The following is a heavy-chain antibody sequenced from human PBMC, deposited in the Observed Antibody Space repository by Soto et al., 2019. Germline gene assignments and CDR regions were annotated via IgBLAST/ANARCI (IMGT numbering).Heavy chain of an antibody. Sequence: QVQLVQSGAEVKKPGASVKVSCKASGYTFTTYGITWVRQAPGQGLEWMGWISGHNGNTNYAQKVQGRVTMTTDTSTTTAYKEVRSLRSDDTAEYYCARGAYGEVAFDIWGQGTMVTVSS. D-gene: IGHD4-17*01. CDR2: ISGHNGNT. V-gene: IGHV1-18*01. CDR1: GYTFTTYG. J-gene: IGHJ3*02. CDR3: ARGAYGEVAFDI.